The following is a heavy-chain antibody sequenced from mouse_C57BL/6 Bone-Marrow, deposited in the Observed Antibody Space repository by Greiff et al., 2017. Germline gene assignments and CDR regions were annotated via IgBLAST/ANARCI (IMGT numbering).Heavy chain of an antibody. CDR3: TRRKLGPGDD. J-gene: IGHJ2*01. D-gene: IGHD4-1*01. CDR1: GYTFTDYE. V-gene: IGHV1-15*01. CDR2: IDPETGGT. Sequence: VNLVESGAELVRPGASVTLSCQASGYTFTDYEMHWVKQTPVHGLEWIGAIDPETGGTAYNQKFKGKALLTAAKSSSPAYMELRSLTSEDSAVYYCTRRKLGPGDDWGQGTTLTASS.